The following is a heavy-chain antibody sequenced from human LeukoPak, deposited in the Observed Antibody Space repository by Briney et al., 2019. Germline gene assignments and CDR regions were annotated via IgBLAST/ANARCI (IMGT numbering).Heavy chain of an antibody. CDR2: IYTSGGT. J-gene: IGHJ6*02. V-gene: IGHV4-61*02. D-gene: IGHD3-9*01. CDR1: GGSISSGSYY. CDR3: AREPTDYDILTGYYYYGMDV. Sequence: SETLSLTCTVSGGSISSGSYYWSWIRQPAGKGLEWIGRIYTSGGTNYNPSLKSRVTISVDTSKNQFSLKLSSVTAADTAVYYCAREPTDYDILTGYYYYGMDVWGQGTTVTVSS.